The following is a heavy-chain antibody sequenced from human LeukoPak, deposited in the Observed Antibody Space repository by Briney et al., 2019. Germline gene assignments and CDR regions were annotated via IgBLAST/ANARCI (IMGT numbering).Heavy chain of an antibody. D-gene: IGHD3-22*01. J-gene: IGHJ1*01. CDR3: ARGTYYYDSSGYYLAEYFQH. Sequence: SETLSLTCTVSGGSISSNSYYWGWIRQPPGKGLEWIGSIYYSGSTYYNPSLKSRVTISVDTSKNQFSLKLSSVTAADTAVYYCARGTYYYDSSGYYLAEYFQHWGQGTLVTVSS. V-gene: IGHV4-39*01. CDR1: GGSISSNSYY. CDR2: IYYSGST.